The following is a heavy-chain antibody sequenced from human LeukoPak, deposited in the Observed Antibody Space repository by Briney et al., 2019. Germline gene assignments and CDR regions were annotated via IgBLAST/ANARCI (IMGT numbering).Heavy chain of an antibody. V-gene: IGHV3-23*01. J-gene: IGHJ4*02. Sequence: GGSLRLSCAASGFTFSSYAMSWVRQAPGKGLEWVSVISGSGGSTYYADSVKGRFTISRDNSKNTLYLQMNSLRAEDTAVYYCAKCVGREDYFDYWGQGTLVTVSS. CDR2: ISGSGGST. CDR3: AKCVGREDYFDY. D-gene: IGHD1-26*01. CDR1: GFTFSSYA.